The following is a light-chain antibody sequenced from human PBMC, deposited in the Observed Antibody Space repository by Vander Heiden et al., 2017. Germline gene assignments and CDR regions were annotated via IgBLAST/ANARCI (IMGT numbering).Light chain of an antibody. J-gene: IGLJ2*01. Sequence: SYELTQPPSVSVSPGQTASITCSGDKLGDKYACWYQQKPGQSPVRVIYQDSKRPSGIPERFSGSNSGNTVTLTISGTQAMDEADYYCKAWDSSTSVFGGGTKLTVL. CDR1: KLGDKY. V-gene: IGLV3-1*01. CDR3: KAWDSSTSV. CDR2: QDS.